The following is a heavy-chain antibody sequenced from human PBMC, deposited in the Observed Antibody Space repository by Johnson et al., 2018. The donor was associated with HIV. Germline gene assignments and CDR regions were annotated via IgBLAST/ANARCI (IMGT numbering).Heavy chain of an antibody. CDR2: ISSSGSTI. Sequence: VQLVESGGGLEQPGGSLRLSCAASGFTFSDYYMSWIRQAPGKGLEWVSYISSSGSTIYYADSVKGRFTISRDNAKNTLFLQMNSLRAEDTAVYYCVRRFYDSSAFDIWGQGTLVTVSS. D-gene: IGHD3-22*01. CDR3: VRRFYDSSAFDI. J-gene: IGHJ3*02. V-gene: IGHV3-11*04. CDR1: GFTFSDYY.